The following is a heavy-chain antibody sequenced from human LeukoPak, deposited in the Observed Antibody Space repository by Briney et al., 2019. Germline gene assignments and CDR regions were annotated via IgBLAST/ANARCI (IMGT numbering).Heavy chain of an antibody. Sequence: TSVKVSCKASGYTFTTYDINSVRQATGQGLEWMGWMNPNSGNTGYAQKFQGRVTMTRNTSISTAFMELSGLRSEDTAVYFCARRNTAMVAGLDYWGQGSLVTVSS. J-gene: IGHJ4*02. CDR2: MNPNSGNT. D-gene: IGHD5-18*01. V-gene: IGHV1-8*01. CDR3: ARRNTAMVAGLDY. CDR1: GYTFTTYD.